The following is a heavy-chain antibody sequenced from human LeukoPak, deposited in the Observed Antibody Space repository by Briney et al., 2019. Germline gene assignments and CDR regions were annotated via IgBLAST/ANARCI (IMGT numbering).Heavy chain of an antibody. CDR1: GFTFSRYN. CDR2: ISSSSSYI. D-gene: IGHD6-19*01. J-gene: IGHJ6*03. Sequence: PGGSLRLSCAGSGFTFSRYNMNWVRQAPGKGLERVSSISSSSSYIYYEDSVKGRFTISRDNAQNSLFLQMNSLRAEDTAVYYCARDAQWLVPEGYYYYMDVWGKGTTVTVSS. V-gene: IGHV3-21*01. CDR3: ARDAQWLVPEGYYYYMDV.